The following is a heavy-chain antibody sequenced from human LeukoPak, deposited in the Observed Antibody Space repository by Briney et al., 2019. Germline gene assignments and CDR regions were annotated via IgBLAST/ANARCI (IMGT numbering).Heavy chain of an antibody. J-gene: IGHJ4*02. CDR2: INYSGST. D-gene: IGHD1-20*01. Sequence: SETLSLTCAVSGGSFSTYYWSWIRQPPGKGLEWIGQINYSGSTSYNPSLKSRVTISVDTSKNQFPLKLTSVTAADTAVYYCTRGRNNYRRWGQGTLVTVSS. V-gene: IGHV4-34*01. CDR3: TRGRNNYRR. CDR1: GGSFSTYY.